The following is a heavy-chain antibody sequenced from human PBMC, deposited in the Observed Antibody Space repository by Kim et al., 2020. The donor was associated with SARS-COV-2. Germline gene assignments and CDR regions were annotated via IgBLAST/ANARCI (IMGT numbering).Heavy chain of an antibody. CDR3: AGDLGADSGTGAFDI. D-gene: IGHD2-15*01. V-gene: IGHV3-30*01. J-gene: IGHJ3*02. Sequence: DSVKGRFTISRDKAKSTLYPQMYSLRADDTSVYYCAGDLGADSGTGAFDIWGQGTMVTVSS.